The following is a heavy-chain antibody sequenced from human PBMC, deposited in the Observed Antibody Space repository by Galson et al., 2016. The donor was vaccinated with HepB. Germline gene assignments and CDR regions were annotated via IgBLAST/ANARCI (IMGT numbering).Heavy chain of an antibody. J-gene: IGHJ4*02. CDR3: ARDIGDCSSGTCYSDYLDY. D-gene: IGHD2-15*01. V-gene: IGHV3-30*03. Sequence: SLRLSCAASGFTFSSYGMHWVRQAPGKGLEWAAAISYDGSNKYYADSVKGRFTISRDNSKNTLFLQMSSLRAEDSAVYYCARDIGDCSSGTCYSDYLDYWGQGTLVAVSS. CDR2: ISYDGSNK. CDR1: GFTFSSYG.